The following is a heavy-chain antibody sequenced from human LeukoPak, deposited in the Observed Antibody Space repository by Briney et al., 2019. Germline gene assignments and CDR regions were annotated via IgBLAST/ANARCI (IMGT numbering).Heavy chain of an antibody. D-gene: IGHD2/OR15-2a*01. CDR3: AGHHPRNTVDF. J-gene: IGHJ4*02. CDR1: GGSISSYY. Sequence: SETLSLTCTVSGGSISSYYWSWIRQPPGQGLEWIAYISDIGSINYNPSLKSRVTISLDTSKNQFHLKLSSVAAADTAVYYCAGHHPRNTVDFWGQGTLVTVSS. V-gene: IGHV4-59*08. CDR2: ISDIGSI.